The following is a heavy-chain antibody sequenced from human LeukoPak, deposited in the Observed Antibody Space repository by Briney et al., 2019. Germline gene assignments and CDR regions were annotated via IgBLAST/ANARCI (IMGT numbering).Heavy chain of an antibody. CDR2: IYHSGST. J-gene: IGHJ4*02. Sequence: ASETLSLTCTVSGGSISSGGYYWSWIRQHPGKGLEWIGYIYHSGSTYYNPSLKSRVTISVDRSKNQFSLKLSSVTAADTAVYYCAKGNGYYDILTGYQRSYYFDYWGQGTLVTVSS. D-gene: IGHD3-9*01. CDR3: AKGNGYYDILTGYQRSYYFDY. CDR1: GGSISSGGYY. V-gene: IGHV4-31*03.